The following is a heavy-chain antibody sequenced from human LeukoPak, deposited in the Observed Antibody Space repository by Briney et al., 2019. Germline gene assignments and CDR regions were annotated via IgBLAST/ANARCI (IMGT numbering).Heavy chain of an antibody. CDR2: ISAYNGNT. V-gene: IGHV1-18*01. Sequence: ASVKVSCKASGYTFTSYGISWVRQAPGQGLEWMGWISAYNGNTNYAQKLQGRVTMTTDTSTSTAYMELRSLRSDDTAVYYCAREAYDFWTSSMDVWGQGTTDTVSS. CDR3: AREAYDFWTSSMDV. J-gene: IGHJ6*02. CDR1: GYTFTSYG. D-gene: IGHD3-3*01.